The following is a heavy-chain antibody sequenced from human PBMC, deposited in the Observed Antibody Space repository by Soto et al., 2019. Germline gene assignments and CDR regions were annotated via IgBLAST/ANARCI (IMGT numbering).Heavy chain of an antibody. Sequence: GGSLRLSCAASGFTFSSYAMSWVRQAPGKGLEWVSAISGSGGTTYYADSVKGRFTISRDNSKNTLYLQMNSLRAEDTAVYYCAKGGYYSSTSCYTSFDYWGQGTLVTVSA. D-gene: IGHD2-2*02. CDR1: GFTFSSYA. CDR3: AKGGYYSSTSCYTSFDY. V-gene: IGHV3-23*01. J-gene: IGHJ4*02. CDR2: ISGSGGTT.